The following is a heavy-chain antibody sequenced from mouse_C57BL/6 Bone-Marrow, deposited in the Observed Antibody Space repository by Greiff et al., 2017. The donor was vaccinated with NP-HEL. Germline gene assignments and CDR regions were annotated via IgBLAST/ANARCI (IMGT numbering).Heavy chain of an antibody. Sequence: EVQLVESGGGLVQPGGSLKLSCAASGFTFSDYYMYWVRQTPEKRLEWVAYISNGGGSTYYPDTVKGRFTISRDNAKKTLYLQMSRLKSEDTAMYYCARQPLLLGFAYWGQGTLVTVSA. V-gene: IGHV5-12*01. J-gene: IGHJ3*01. D-gene: IGHD1-1*01. CDR1: GFTFSDYY. CDR2: ISNGGGST. CDR3: ARQPLLLGFAY.